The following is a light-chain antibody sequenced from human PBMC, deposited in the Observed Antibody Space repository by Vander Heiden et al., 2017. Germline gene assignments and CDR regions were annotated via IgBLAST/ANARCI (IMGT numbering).Light chain of an antibody. Sequence: EIVMTQSPATLSVSPGERATLSCRASQSISSNLAWYQHKRGQAPSLLIYAASTRATGVPARFSGSGSGTEFTLTISSLRSEDFAVYYCQHYNNYWTFGQGTRVEMK. CDR3: QHYNNYWT. CDR1: QSISSN. J-gene: IGKJ1*01. CDR2: AAS. V-gene: IGKV3-15*01.